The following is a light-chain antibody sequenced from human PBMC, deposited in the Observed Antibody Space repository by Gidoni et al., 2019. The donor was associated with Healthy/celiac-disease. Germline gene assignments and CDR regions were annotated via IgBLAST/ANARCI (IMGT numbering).Light chain of an antibody. Sequence: SYAIAWHQQQPEKGPRYLMKLNSDGSHSKGDGIPDRFSGSSSGAERYLTISSLQSEDEADYYCQTWGTGIWVFGGGTKLTVL. CDR1: SYA. CDR2: LNSDGSH. V-gene: IGLV4-69*01. CDR3: QTWGTGIWV. J-gene: IGLJ3*02.